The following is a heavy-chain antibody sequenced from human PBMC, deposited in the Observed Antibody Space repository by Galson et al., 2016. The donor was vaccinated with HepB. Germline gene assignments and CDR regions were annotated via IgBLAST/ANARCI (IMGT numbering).Heavy chain of an antibody. CDR2: FYYSGST. Sequence: SETLSLTCTVSGDSITTYYWNWIRQPPGKGLEWIGYFYYSGSTNYNPSLKSRVTISVDTSKNQCSLKLSSVTAADTAVYYCARGPIWEEYFDYWGQGTLVTVSS. J-gene: IGHJ4*02. V-gene: IGHV4-59*01. CDR1: GDSITTYY. CDR3: ARGPIWEEYFDY. D-gene: IGHD1-26*01.